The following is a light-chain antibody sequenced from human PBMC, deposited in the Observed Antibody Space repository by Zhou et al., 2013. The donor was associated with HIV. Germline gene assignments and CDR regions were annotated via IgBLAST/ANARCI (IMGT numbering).Light chain of an antibody. CDR3: QQVNNYSPLR. CDR2: EAS. CDR1: QHISSY. J-gene: IGKJ4*01. Sequence: DIQLTQSPSFLSASVGDRVTITCRASQHISSYLAWYQQKPGKAPKVLIYEASTLQSGAHQGSAAVDLGQNSLSQSAAYSLKILQLYYCQQVNNYSPLRFGGRDQGGDQ. V-gene: IGKV1-9*01.